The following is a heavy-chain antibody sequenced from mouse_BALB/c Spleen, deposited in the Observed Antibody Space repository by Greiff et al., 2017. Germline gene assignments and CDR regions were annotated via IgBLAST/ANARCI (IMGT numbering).Heavy chain of an antibody. Sequence: EVQGVESGGGLVKPGGSLKLSCAASGFTFSSYAMSWVRQSPEKRLEWVAEISSGGSYTYYPDTVTGRFTISRDNAKNTLYLEMSSLRSEDTAMYYCAREDYGSSYGFAYWGQGTLVTVSA. D-gene: IGHD1-1*01. V-gene: IGHV5-9-4*01. CDR2: ISSGGSYT. J-gene: IGHJ3*01. CDR1: GFTFSSYA. CDR3: AREDYGSSYGFAY.